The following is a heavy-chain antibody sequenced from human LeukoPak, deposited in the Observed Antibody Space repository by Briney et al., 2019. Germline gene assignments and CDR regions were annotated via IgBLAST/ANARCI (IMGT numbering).Heavy chain of an antibody. Sequence: SETLSLTCAVYGGSFSGYYWSWIRRPPGKGLEWIGEINHSGSTNYNPSLKSRVTISVDTSKNQFSLKLSSVTAADTAVYYCARSAWASSSWDRAEYFQHWGQGTLVTVSS. CDR1: GGSFSGYY. D-gene: IGHD6-13*01. CDR2: INHSGST. V-gene: IGHV4-34*01. J-gene: IGHJ1*01. CDR3: ARSAWASSSWDRAEYFQH.